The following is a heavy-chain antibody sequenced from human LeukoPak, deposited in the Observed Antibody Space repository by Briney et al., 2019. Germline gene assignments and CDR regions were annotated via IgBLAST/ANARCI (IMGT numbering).Heavy chain of an antibody. CDR1: GYTFTSYG. D-gene: IGHD1-14*01. CDR2: IIPILGIA. J-gene: IGHJ3*02. Sequence: ASVKVSCKASGYTFTSYGISWVRQAPGQGLEWMGRIIPILGIANYAQKFQGRVTITADKSTSTAYMELSSLRSEDTAVYYCARVDTEGDAFDIWGQGTMVTVSS. CDR3: ARVDTEGDAFDI. V-gene: IGHV1-69*04.